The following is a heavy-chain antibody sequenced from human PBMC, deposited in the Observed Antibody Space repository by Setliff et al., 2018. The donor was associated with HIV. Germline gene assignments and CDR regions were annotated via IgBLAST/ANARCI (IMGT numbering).Heavy chain of an antibody. Sequence: ASVKVSCKASGYTFINYDIYWVRQTTGQGLEWMGWMNPDSGNTGYAQKFQGRVTMTRNTSISTAYMDLSSLRSEDTAVYYCARGKVLRGNNLYYWGQGTLVTVSS. CDR1: GYTFINYD. D-gene: IGHD3-16*01. J-gene: IGHJ4*02. V-gene: IGHV1-8*02. CDR3: ARGKVLRGNNLYY. CDR2: MNPDSGNT.